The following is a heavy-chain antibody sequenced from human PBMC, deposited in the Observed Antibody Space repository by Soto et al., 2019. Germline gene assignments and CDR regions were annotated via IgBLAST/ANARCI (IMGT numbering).Heavy chain of an antibody. D-gene: IGHD6-13*01. Sequence: VGFLRLSCAASGFTFSSYEMNWVRQAPGKGLEWVSYISSSGSTIYYADSVKGRFTISRDNAKNSLYLQMNSLRAEDTAVYYCAREDVSSSCPFDYWGQGTLVTVSS. CDR3: AREDVSSSCPFDY. J-gene: IGHJ4*02. V-gene: IGHV3-48*03. CDR2: ISSSGSTI. CDR1: GFTFSSYE.